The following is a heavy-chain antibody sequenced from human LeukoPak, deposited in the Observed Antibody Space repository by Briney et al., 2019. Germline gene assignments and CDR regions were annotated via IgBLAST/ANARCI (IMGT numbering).Heavy chain of an antibody. J-gene: IGHJ3*02. CDR1: GFAIRDYY. CDR3: ARAGGGSGWYENAFDI. D-gene: IGHD6-19*01. V-gene: IGHV3-11*01. CDR2: IRTPNGNI. Sequence: PGSSLRLSCAGSGFAIRDYYMSWIRQAPGRGPEWLSYIRTPNGNIYNADSVKGRFTISSDHARNSVYLQMNTLRAEDTAVYYCARAGGGSGWYENAFDIWGQGTMVTVSS.